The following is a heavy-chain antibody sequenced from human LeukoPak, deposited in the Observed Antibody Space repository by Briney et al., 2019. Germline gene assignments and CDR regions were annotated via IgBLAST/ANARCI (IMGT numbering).Heavy chain of an antibody. J-gene: IGHJ3*02. D-gene: IGHD5-12*01. CDR1: GGSISSYY. CDR2: VYYSGTT. Sequence: SETLSLTCTVSGGSISSYYWTWIRQPPGKGLEWIGHVYYSGTTNYNPSLRSRVSISVDTSKNRFSLKVNSVTPADTAVYYCARDGYFGAFDIWGQGTMVTVSS. CDR3: ARDGYFGAFDI. V-gene: IGHV4-59*01.